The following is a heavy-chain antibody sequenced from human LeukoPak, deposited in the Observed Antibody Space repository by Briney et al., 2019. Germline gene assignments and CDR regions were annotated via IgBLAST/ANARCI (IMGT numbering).Heavy chain of an antibody. V-gene: IGHV3-30*18. CDR2: ISYDGPNK. D-gene: IGHD5-18*01. CDR1: GFTFNSYG. J-gene: IGHJ4*02. CDR3: AKEKLPSGYSFLTDY. Sequence: GGSLRLSCATSGFTFNSYGMHWVRQAPGKGLEWVAVISYDGPNKYYADSVKGRFTISRDDSKSTLYLQMNSLRPEDTAVYYCAKEKLPSGYSFLTDYWGQGTLVTVSS.